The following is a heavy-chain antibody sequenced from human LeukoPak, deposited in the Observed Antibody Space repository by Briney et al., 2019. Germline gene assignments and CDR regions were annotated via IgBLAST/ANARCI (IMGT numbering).Heavy chain of an antibody. CDR3: AKDHEQLPGY. J-gene: IGHJ4*02. D-gene: IGHD6-6*01. CDR2: ISYDGSNK. CDR1: GFTFSNFG. Sequence: GGSLRLSCAASGFTFSNFGMHWVRQAPGKGLEWVAVISYDGSNKYYADSVKGRFTISRDNSKTTLYLQMNSLRAEDTAVYYCAKDHEQLPGYWGQGTLVTVSS. V-gene: IGHV3-30*18.